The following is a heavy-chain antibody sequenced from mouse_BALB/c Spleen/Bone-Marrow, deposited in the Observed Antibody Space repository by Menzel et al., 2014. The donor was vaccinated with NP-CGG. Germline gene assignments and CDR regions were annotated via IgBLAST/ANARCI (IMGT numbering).Heavy chain of an antibody. D-gene: IGHD1-1*01. CDR2: IDPANGNT. CDR3: ASYGYGSSGFAY. J-gene: IGHJ3*01. V-gene: IGHV14-3*02. Sequence: VQLQQSGAELVKPGASVKLSCTASGFNIKDTYMHWVKQRPEQGLEWFGRIDPANGNTKYDPKFQGKATITADTSSNTAYLQLSSLTSEDTAVYYCASYGYGSSGFAYWGQGTLVTVSA. CDR1: GFNIKDTY.